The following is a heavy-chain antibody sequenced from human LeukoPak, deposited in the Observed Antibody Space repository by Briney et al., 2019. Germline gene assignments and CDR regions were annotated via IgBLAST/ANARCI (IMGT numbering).Heavy chain of an antibody. Sequence: GGSLRLSCAASGFTFSLFAMHWVRQAPGKGLEWVSAISGSGGATYHADADSVKGRFTISRDNSKNALYLQINNLGAEDTAVYYCAKDGYNYDSSGHFDYWGQGTLVTVSS. D-gene: IGHD3-22*01. CDR2: ISGSGGAT. CDR3: AKDGYNYDSSGHFDY. J-gene: IGHJ4*02. V-gene: IGHV3-23*01. CDR1: GFTFSLFA.